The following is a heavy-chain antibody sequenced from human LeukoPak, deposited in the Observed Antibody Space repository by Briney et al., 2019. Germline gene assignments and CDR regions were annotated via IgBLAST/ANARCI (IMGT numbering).Heavy chain of an antibody. CDR1: GFTFSHFG. CDR3: ARVTYYYGSGSLAVYYFDY. J-gene: IGHJ4*02. V-gene: IGHV3-74*01. CDR2: INSDGSTT. Sequence: GGSLRLSCAASGFTFSHFGMHWVRQAPGKGLVWVSRINSDGSTTTYADSVKGRFTISRDNAKNTLYLQMNSLRAEDTAVYYCARVTYYYGSGSLAVYYFDYWGQGTLVTVSS. D-gene: IGHD3-10*01.